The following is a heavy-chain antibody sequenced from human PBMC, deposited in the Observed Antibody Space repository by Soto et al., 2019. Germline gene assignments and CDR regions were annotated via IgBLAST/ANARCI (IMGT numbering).Heavy chain of an antibody. J-gene: IGHJ4*02. D-gene: IGHD6-13*01. CDR2: ISSSGSFI. V-gene: IGHV3-21*01. CDR3: AREPEGIAAALDY. Sequence: WGSLRLSCAASGFTFRTYGMNWVRRAPGGGLEWVASISSSGSFIYYADSVKGRFTISRDDAEKSLYLQMNSLRAEDTALYYCAREPEGIAAALDYWGRGTLVTVSS. CDR1: GFTFRTYG.